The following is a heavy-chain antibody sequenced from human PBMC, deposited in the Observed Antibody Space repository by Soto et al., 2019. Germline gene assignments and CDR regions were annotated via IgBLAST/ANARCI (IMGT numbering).Heavy chain of an antibody. V-gene: IGHV4-39*01. D-gene: IGHD6-19*01. CDR2: IYYSGSI. CDR3: ARQSSGWYNWFDP. J-gene: IGHJ5*02. Sequence: QLQLQESGPGLVKPSETLSLTCSVSGGSISSSSYYWGWIRQPPGKGLEWIGSIYYSGSIYYNPSLKSRVTMSVDTSKNQFSLKLSSVTAAETAVYYCARQSSGWYNWFDPWGQGTLVTVSS. CDR1: GGSISSSSYY.